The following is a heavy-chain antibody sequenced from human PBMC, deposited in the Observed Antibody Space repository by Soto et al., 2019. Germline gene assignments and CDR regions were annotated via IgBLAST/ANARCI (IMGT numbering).Heavy chain of an antibody. CDR3: ARGYRMVATSKSGNYYYGMDV. D-gene: IGHD5-12*01. V-gene: IGHV1-2*04. J-gene: IGHJ6*02. CDR2: INPNSGGT. Sequence: ASVKVSCKASGYTFTGYYMHLVRQAPGQGLEWMGWINPNSGGTNYAQKFQGWVTMTRDTSISTAYMELSRLRSDDTAVYYCARGYRMVATSKSGNYYYGMDVWGQGTTVTVS. CDR1: GYTFTGYY.